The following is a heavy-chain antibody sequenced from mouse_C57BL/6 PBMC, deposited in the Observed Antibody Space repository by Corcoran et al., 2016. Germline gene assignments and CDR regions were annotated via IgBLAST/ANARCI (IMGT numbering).Heavy chain of an antibody. D-gene: IGHD2-4*01. CDR3: ARYDYFAWFAY. V-gene: IGHV3-6*01. Sequence: DVQLQESRPGLVKPSQSLSLTCSVTGYSITSGYYWNWIRQFPGNKLEWMGYISYDGSNNYNPSLKNRISITRDTSKNQFFLKLNSVTTEDTATYYCARYDYFAWFAYWGQGTLVTVSA. CDR2: ISYDGSN. CDR1: GYSITSGYY. J-gene: IGHJ3*01.